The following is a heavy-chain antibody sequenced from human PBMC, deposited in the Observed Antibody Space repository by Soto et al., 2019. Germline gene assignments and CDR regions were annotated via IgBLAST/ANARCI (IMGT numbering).Heavy chain of an antibody. Sequence: PGGSLRLSCAASGFTFSGYAMSWVRQAPGKGLEWVSVIHGGGNSAYYADSVKGRFTISRDNSKNTLYLQMSSLRGEDTAVYYCAKNVWGITIFGGMDVWGQGTTVTVSS. J-gene: IGHJ6*02. CDR1: GFTFSGYA. D-gene: IGHD3-9*01. CDR3: AKNVWGITIFGGMDV. CDR2: IHGGGNSA. V-gene: IGHV3-23*01.